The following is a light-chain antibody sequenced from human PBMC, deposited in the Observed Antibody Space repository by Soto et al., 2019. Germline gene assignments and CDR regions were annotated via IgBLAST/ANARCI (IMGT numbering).Light chain of an antibody. CDR2: DVS. Sequence: QSALTQPRSVSGSPGQSVTIACTGTSSDVGGYNYVSWYQQHPGKAPKLMIYDVSKRPSGVPDRFSGSKSGNTASLTISGLQAEDEADYYCCSYAGSYTWEFGGGTKATVL. CDR1: SSDVGGYNY. V-gene: IGLV2-11*01. CDR3: CSYAGSYTWE. J-gene: IGLJ2*01.